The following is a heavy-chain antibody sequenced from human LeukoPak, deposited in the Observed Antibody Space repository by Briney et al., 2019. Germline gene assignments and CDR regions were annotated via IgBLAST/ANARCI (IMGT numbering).Heavy chain of an antibody. J-gene: IGHJ3*01. V-gene: IGHV5-51*01. CDR1: GYSFSTYW. CDR3: ARQAREHSGYYGAPFDF. CDR2: IY. Sequence: GESLKISCQGSGYSFSTYWITWVRQMPGKGLEWMGIIYSPSFQGQVTISTDESVSTAYLQWTSLRASDTAIYYCARQAREHSGYYGAPFDFWGQGTMVTVSS. D-gene: IGHD3-3*01.